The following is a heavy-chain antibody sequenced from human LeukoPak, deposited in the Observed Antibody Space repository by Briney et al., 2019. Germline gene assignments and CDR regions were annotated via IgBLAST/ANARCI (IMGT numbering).Heavy chain of an antibody. J-gene: IGHJ5*02. CDR1: GFTFSNYG. D-gene: IGHD3-10*01. CDR2: IWNDGKNK. CDR3: ASLITMVRGSTWFDP. V-gene: IGHV3-33*01. Sequence: PGRSLRLSCAASGFTFSNYGMHWVRQAPGKGLEWVAVIWNDGKNKEYADSVKGRFTISRDNAKNSLYLQMNSVRAEDTAVYYCASLITMVRGSTWFDPWGQGTLVTVSS.